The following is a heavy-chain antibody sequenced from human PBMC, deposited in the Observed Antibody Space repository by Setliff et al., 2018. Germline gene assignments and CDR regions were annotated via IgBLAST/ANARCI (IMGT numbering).Heavy chain of an antibody. D-gene: IGHD2-21*01. J-gene: IGHJ6*02. CDR1: GGSLSSGSNY. V-gene: IGHV4-61*02. CDR2: IYTTGTT. Sequence: LSLTCTVSGGSLSSGSNYWGWFRQPAGKGLEWIGRIYTTGTTNYSPSLTGRVTISADTSKNQIFLKLSSVSAADTAVYYCAREFVVISFVKNIHHHYGMDVWGQGTTVTVSS. CDR3: AREFVVISFVKNIHHHYGMDV.